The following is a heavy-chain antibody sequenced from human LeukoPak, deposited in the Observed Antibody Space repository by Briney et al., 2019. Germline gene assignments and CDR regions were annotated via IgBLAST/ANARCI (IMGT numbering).Heavy chain of an antibody. Sequence: VASVKVSCKASGYTFTSYGISWVRQAPGQGLEWMGWISAYNGNTNYAQKLQGRVTMTTDTSTSTAYMELRSLRSDDTAAYYCARSPVWWDLPTALDYWGQGTLVTVSS. V-gene: IGHV1-18*01. CDR1: GYTFTSYG. CDR3: ARSPVWWDLPTALDY. D-gene: IGHD1-26*01. J-gene: IGHJ4*02. CDR2: ISAYNGNT.